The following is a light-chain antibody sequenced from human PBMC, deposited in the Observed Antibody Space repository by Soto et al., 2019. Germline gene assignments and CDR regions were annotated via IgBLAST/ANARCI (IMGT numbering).Light chain of an antibody. CDR1: SSDVGGYNY. J-gene: IGLJ1*01. V-gene: IGLV2-14*01. CDR2: DVS. Sequence: QSVLTQPRSVSGSPGQSVTISCTGTSSDVGGYNYVSWYQQHPGKAPKLMIYDVSNRPSGVSNRFSGSKSGNTASLTISGLQAEDEADYYCSSYTSSSTNYVFGTGTKVTVL. CDR3: SSYTSSSTNYV.